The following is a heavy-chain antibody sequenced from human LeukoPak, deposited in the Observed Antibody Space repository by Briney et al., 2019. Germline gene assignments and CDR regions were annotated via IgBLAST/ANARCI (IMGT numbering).Heavy chain of an antibody. Sequence: ASVTVSCTVSGYPFTGYYLHWVRQPPGPGHEWVGWINPNSGGTNYAQKFQGRVTMTRDTSISTAYMELCRLRSDETAVYYCARGAPPTYYDSRGYLDYWGQGTQVTVSS. CDR3: ARGAPPTYYDSRGYLDY. CDR2: INPNSGGT. CDR1: GYPFTGYY. D-gene: IGHD3-22*01. J-gene: IGHJ4*02. V-gene: IGHV1-2*02.